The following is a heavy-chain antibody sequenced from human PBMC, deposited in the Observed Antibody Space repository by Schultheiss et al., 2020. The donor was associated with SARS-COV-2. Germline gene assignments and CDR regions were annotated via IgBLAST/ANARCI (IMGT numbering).Heavy chain of an antibody. CDR1: GFTFRNYW. CDR2: IYSCGST. J-gene: IGHJ6*02. Sequence: GGSLRLSCAASGFTFRNYWMHWVRQIPGKGLEWVSVIYSCGSTYYADSVKGRFTISRDNAKNSLYLQMNSLRAEDTAVYYCAREQQLDYYYYGMDVRGQGTTVTVSS. D-gene: IGHD6-13*01. CDR3: AREQQLDYYYYGMDV. V-gene: IGHV3-66*01.